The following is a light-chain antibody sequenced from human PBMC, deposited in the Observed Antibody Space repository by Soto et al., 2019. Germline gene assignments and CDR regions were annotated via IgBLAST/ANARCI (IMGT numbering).Light chain of an antibody. CDR3: SSYTSSNTRYD. CDR1: SSDVGGYNY. Sequence: QSALTQPASVSGSPGQSITISCTGTSSDVGGYNYVSWYQQHPGKAPKLMIYDVSSRPSGVSYRFSGSKSGNTASLTISGLQAEDEADYSCSSYTSSNTRYDFGTGTNVKVL. J-gene: IGLJ1*01. V-gene: IGLV2-14*01. CDR2: DVS.